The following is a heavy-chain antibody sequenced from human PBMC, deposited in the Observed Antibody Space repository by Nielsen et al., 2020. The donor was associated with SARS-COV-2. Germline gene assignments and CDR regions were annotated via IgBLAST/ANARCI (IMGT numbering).Heavy chain of an antibody. V-gene: IGHV3-7*01. Sequence: WIRQPPGKGLEWVANIKQDGSEKYYVDSVKGRFTISRDNAKNSLYLQMNSLRAEDTAVYYCARGCRLSSTSCYSDYYYGMDVWGQGTTVTVSS. CDR3: ARGCRLSSTSCYSDYYYGMDV. J-gene: IGHJ6*02. CDR2: IKQDGSEK. D-gene: IGHD2-2*01.